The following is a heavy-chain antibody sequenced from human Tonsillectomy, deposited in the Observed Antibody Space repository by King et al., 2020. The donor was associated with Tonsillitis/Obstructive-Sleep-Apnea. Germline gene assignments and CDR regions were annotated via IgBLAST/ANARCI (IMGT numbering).Heavy chain of an antibody. CDR3: ARAHARLGYGEFDYFDY. Sequence: VQLQESGPGLVKPSETLSLTCTVSGGSISSYYWSWIRQPPGKGLEWSGYIYYSGSTNYNPSLKSRVTISVDTSKNQFSLKLSSVTAADTDVYYCARAHARLGYGEFDYFDYWGPGTLVTVSS. CDR2: IYYSGST. V-gene: IGHV4-59*01. CDR1: GGSISSYY. D-gene: IGHD4-17*01. J-gene: IGHJ4*02.